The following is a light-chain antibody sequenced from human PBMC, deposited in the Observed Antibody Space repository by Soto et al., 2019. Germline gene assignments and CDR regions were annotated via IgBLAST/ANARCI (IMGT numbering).Light chain of an antibody. CDR2: STS. J-gene: IGKJ1*01. CDR1: QPISKY. V-gene: IGKV1-39*01. Sequence: DIQMAQSPSSLSASVGDRVTITCRASQPISKYLNWYRHKPGQAPKLLIYSTSTLESGVPSRFSGSGSGTDFTLTVSSLQPEDFATFYCQRSHNLPWTFGQGTKVDIK. CDR3: QRSHNLPWT.